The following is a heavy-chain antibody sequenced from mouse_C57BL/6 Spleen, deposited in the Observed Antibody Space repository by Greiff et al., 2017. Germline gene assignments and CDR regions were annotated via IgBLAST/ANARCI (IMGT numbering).Heavy chain of an antibody. V-gene: IGHV3-6*01. J-gene: IGHJ4*01. D-gene: IGHD2-13*01. CDR3: ARWKGEGGMDY. CDR1: GYSITSGYY. CDR2: ISYDGSN. Sequence: EVQVVESGPGLVKPSQSLSLTCSVTGYSITSGYYWNWIRQFPGNKLEWMGYISYDGSNNYNPTLKNRISITRDTSKNQFFLKLNSVTTEDKATYYCARWKGEGGMDYWGQGNSVTVSS.